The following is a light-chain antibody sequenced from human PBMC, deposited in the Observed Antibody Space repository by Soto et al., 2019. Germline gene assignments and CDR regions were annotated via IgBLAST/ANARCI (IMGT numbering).Light chain of an antibody. V-gene: IGKV3-15*01. CDR3: QQYNNFWT. CDR2: DAS. Sequence: EVVMTQSPATLSVSPGERATLSCRASQSVSSNLAWYQQKHGQAPRLLIYDASTRATGIPARFSRSGSWTEFTLTSSGLQSEGAAVYHCQQYNNFWTFGRGTKVVIK. J-gene: IGKJ1*01. CDR1: QSVSSN.